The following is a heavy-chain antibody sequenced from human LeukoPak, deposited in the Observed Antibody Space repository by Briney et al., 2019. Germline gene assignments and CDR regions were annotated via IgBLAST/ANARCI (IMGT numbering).Heavy chain of an antibody. CDR1: GGTFSSYA. D-gene: IGHD6-13*01. J-gene: IGHJ4*02. CDR3: ARETRGVPGAIAAVKGFDY. CDR2: IIPIFGTA. Sequence: ASVKVSCKASGGTFSSYAISWVRQAPGQGLEWMGGIIPIFGTANYAQKFQGRVTMTRDMSTSTVYMELSSLRSEDTAVYYCARETRGVPGAIAAVKGFDYWGQGTLVTVSS. V-gene: IGHV1-69*05.